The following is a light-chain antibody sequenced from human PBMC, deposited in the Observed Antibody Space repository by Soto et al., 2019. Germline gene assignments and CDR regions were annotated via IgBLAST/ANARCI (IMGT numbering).Light chain of an antibody. J-gene: IGLJ1*01. V-gene: IGLV2-23*02. Sequence: QSSLTQPASVSGAPAQSNTISCSGTSSDDRSYNLISWYQQHPGKAPKLMIYEVSKWPSVVSNRFSGSLSGITAFLTFSWLQAEDEADYYCCSYAGSSTFYVFGTGT. CDR1: SSDDRSYNL. CDR2: EVS. CDR3: CSYAGSSTFYV.